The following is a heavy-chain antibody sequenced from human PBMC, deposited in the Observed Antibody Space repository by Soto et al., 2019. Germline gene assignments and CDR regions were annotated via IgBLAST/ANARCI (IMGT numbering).Heavy chain of an antibody. CDR2: IIPIFGTA. D-gene: IGHD3-9*01. J-gene: IGHJ6*02. CDR3: ASSGLGYDILTGYPNSYGMDV. CDR1: GGTFSSYA. V-gene: IGHV1-69*06. Sequence: SVKVSCKASGGTFSSYAISWVRQAPGQGLEWMGGIIPIFGTANYAQKLQGRVTITADKSTSTAYMELSSLRSEDTAVYYCASSGLGYDILTGYPNSYGMDVWGQGTTVTVSS.